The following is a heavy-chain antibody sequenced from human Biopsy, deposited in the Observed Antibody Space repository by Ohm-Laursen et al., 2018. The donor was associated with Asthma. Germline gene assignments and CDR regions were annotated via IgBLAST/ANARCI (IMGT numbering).Heavy chain of an antibody. J-gene: IGHJ4*02. V-gene: IGHV3-74*01. CDR1: GFTFSSYW. CDR2: INSDGSST. Sequence: SLRLSCIASGFTFSSYWMHWVRQAPGKGLVWVSRINSDGSSTSYADSVKGRFAISRDNAKNTLYLEMNSLRAEDTAVYYCARGPAWQQLDNWGQGTLVTVSS. D-gene: IGHD6-13*01. CDR3: ARGPAWQQLDN.